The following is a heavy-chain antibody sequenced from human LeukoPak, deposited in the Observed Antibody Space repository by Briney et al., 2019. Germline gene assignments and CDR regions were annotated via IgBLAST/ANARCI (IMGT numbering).Heavy chain of an antibody. CDR2: ISTDASST. J-gene: IGHJ4*02. CDR1: GFTFSNYD. D-gene: IGHD4-11*01. Sequence: GGSLRLSCAASGFTFSNYDMSWVRQAPGKGLVWVSRISTDASSTTYADSVKGRFTISRDNAKGTLYLQMSSLRAEDTAVYYCTGHHQAYSRTYWGQGTLVTVSS. CDR3: TGHHQAYSRTY. V-gene: IGHV3-74*01.